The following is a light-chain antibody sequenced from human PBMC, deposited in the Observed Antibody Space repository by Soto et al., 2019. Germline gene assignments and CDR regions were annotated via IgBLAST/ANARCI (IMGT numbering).Light chain of an antibody. V-gene: IGKV1-17*03. CDR1: QDISNY. J-gene: IGKJ2*01. CDR3: LQHDTYPHT. CDR2: AAS. Sequence: DIRMTQSPSAMSASVGDRVTITCRASQDISNYLAWFQQKPGTVPKRLIYAASSLQSGVPSRFSGSGSGTEFTRTISSLQPEDFATYYCLQHDTYPHTFGQGTNLEIK.